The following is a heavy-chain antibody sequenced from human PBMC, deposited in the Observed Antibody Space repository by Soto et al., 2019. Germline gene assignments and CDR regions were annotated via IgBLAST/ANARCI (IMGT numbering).Heavy chain of an antibody. J-gene: IGHJ4*02. D-gene: IGHD3-3*01. CDR2: ISAYNGNT. CDR1: GYTFTSYG. CDR3: FYDFWSGYYKSLSGFDY. Sequence: ASVKVSCKASGYTFTSYGISWVRQAPGQGLEWMGWISAYNGNTNYAQKLQGRVTMTTDTSTSTAYMELRSLRSDDTAVYYCFYDFWSGYYKSLSGFDYWGQGTLVTVS. V-gene: IGHV1-18*01.